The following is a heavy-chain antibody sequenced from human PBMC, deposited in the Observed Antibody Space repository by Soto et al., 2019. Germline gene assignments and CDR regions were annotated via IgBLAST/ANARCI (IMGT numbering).Heavy chain of an antibody. J-gene: IGHJ4*02. CDR1: RGSISSYY. CDR3: AAGGGLPRYY. CDR2: VHHSENP. V-gene: IGHV4-59*12. D-gene: IGHD5-12*01. Sequence: SETLSLTCTVLRGSISSYYWSWIRQPPGKGPEWIGYVHHSENPHYNPSLKSQVTISVDTSKNQFSLKLSSVTAADTAVYYCAAGGGLPRYYWGQGTLVTVSS.